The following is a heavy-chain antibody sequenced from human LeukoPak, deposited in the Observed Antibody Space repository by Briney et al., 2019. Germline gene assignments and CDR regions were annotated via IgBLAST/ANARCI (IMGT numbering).Heavy chain of an antibody. CDR2: ISSSSSTI. D-gene: IGHD1-7*01. CDR1: GFTFSSYS. V-gene: IGHV3-48*04. Sequence: PGGSLRLSCAASGFTFSSYSMNWVRQAPGKGLEWVSYISSSSSTIYYADSVKGRFTISRDNVKNSLYLQMNSLRAEDTAVYYCARYNWNYGGVVDYWGQGTLVTVPS. J-gene: IGHJ4*02. CDR3: ARYNWNYGGVVDY.